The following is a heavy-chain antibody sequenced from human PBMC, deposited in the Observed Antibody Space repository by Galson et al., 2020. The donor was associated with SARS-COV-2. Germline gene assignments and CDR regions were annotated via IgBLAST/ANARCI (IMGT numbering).Heavy chain of an antibody. CDR3: ARDEGIRGYNYGRLYFGMDV. V-gene: IGHV3-21*01. J-gene: IGHJ6*02. Sequence: GGSLRLSCVASGFPFSTYSTNWVRLAPGKGLEWVSSISTSSSYTYYVDSVKGRFSISRDNPMNSLYLQMNSLRAEDTAVYYCARDEGIRGYNYGRLYFGMDVWGQGTTVTGSS. CDR1: GFPFSTYS. D-gene: IGHD5-18*01. CDR2: ISTSSSYT.